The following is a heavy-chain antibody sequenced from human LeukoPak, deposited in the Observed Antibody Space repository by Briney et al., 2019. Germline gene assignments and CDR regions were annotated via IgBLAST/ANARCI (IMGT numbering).Heavy chain of an antibody. CDR2: IYNSGST. J-gene: IGHJ4*02. Sequence: SETLPLTCTVSGGSISSGNYYWSWIRQPPGKGLEWIGYIYNSGSTYYNPSLKSRLTISEDTSKNQFSLKLSSVTAADTAVYFCARHVTTVTFFDFWGQGTLVTVSS. D-gene: IGHD4-11*01. CDR1: GGSISSGNYY. V-gene: IGHV4-30-4*08. CDR3: ARHVTTVTFFDF.